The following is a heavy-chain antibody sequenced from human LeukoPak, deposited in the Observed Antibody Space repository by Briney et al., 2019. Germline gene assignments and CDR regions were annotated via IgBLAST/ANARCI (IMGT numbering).Heavy chain of an antibody. CDR3: ARVPGYCSGGSCFYYFDY. Sequence: SETLSLTCTASGASISSYYWSWIRQPPGKGLELIGSFHYSGDTKYNPSLKSRVTMSGDTSKNQFSLMLSSVTAADTAVYYCARVPGYCSGGSCFYYFDYWGQGTLVTVSS. CDR2: FHYSGDT. J-gene: IGHJ4*02. V-gene: IGHV4-59*01. D-gene: IGHD2-15*01. CDR1: GASISSYY.